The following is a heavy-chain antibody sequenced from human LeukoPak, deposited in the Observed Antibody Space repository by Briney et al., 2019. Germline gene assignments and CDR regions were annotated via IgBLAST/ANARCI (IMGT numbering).Heavy chain of an antibody. CDR1: GFSFSTTW. CDR3: TKDAGYASDY. Sequence: GGSLRLSCAASGFSFSTTWMHWVRQAPGKGLEWVALIYSDSSRTTYADSVKGRFTISRDNAKNTVYLQMSSLRVEDTAVYFCTKDAGYASDYWGQGILVPVSS. D-gene: IGHD2-15*01. J-gene: IGHJ4*02. CDR2: IYSDSSRT. V-gene: IGHV3-74*01.